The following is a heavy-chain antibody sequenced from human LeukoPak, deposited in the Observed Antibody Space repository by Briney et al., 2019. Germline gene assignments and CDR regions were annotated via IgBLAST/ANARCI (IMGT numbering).Heavy chain of an antibody. J-gene: IGHJ3*02. CDR1: GGSFSGYY. V-gene: IGHV4-34*01. Sequence: SETLSLTCAVYGGSFSGYYWSWIRKPPGKGLEWIGEINHSGSTNYNPSPKSRVTISVDTSKNQFSLKLSSVTAADTAVYYCAKSNGYGLVDIWGQGTMVTVSS. CDR2: INHSGST. CDR3: AKSNGYGLVDI. D-gene: IGHD3-10*01.